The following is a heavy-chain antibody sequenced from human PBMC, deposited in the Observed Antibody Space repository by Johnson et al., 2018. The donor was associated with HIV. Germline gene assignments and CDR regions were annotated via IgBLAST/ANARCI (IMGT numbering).Heavy chain of an antibody. CDR3: AREGGSYKDDAFDI. CDR2: ISYDGSNK. V-gene: IGHV3-30-3*01. D-gene: IGHD1-26*01. J-gene: IGHJ3*02. Sequence: QMLLVESGGGVVQPGRSLRLSCAASGFTFSSYAMHWVRQAPGKGLEWVAVISYDGSNKYYADSVKGRFTISRDNSKNTLYLQMNSLRAEDTALYYCAREGGSYKDDAFDIWGQGTVVTVSS. CDR1: GFTFSSYA.